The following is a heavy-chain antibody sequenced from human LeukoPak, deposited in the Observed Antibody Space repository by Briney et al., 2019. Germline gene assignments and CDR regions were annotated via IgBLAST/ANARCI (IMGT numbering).Heavy chain of an antibody. CDR2: INHSGST. CDR1: GGSFSGYY. J-gene: IGHJ5*02. Sequence: SETLSLTCAVYGGSFSGYYWSWIRQPPGKGLEWIGEINHSGSTNYNPSLKSRVTISVDTSKNQFSLKLSSVTAADTAVYYCASLAVVVAATDDTYNWFDPWGQGTLVTVSS. V-gene: IGHV4-34*01. D-gene: IGHD2-15*01. CDR3: ASLAVVVAATDDTYNWFDP.